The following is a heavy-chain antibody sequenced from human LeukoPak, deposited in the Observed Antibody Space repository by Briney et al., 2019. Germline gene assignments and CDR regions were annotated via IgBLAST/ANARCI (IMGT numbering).Heavy chain of an antibody. J-gene: IGHJ4*02. CDR3: ARVYDSGSLDFDY. Sequence: SETLSLTCTVSGDSITSSSSYYWGWIRQPPGKGLEWIGTISYSGNTYYNPSLKSRVTISVDTSKNQFSLKVTSMTAADTAVYYCARVYDSGSLDFDYWGQGTLVTVSS. CDR2: ISYSGNT. V-gene: IGHV4-39*07. CDR1: GDSITSSSSYY. D-gene: IGHD5-12*01.